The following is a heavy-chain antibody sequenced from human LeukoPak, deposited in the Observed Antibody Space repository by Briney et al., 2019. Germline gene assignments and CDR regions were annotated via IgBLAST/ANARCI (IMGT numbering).Heavy chain of an antibody. Sequence: SETLSLTCTVSGGSISSYYWSWIRQPPGKGLEWIGYIHYSGSTNHNPSLQSRVTISVDTSKNQFSLKLSSVTAADTAVYYCARAYCYGSGSYAFDIWGQGTMVTVSS. D-gene: IGHD3-10*01. V-gene: IGHV4-59*01. CDR2: IHYSGST. CDR3: ARAYCYGSGSYAFDI. CDR1: GGSISSYY. J-gene: IGHJ3*02.